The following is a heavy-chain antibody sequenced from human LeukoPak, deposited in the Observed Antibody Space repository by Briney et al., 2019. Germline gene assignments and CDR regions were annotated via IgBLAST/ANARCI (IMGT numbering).Heavy chain of an antibody. CDR2: ISPSGTNT. D-gene: IGHD3-16*01. Sequence: GGSLRLSCAAAGFTFNTYPMTWVRQAPGKGLEWVSAISPSGTNTYYADSVKGRFTSSRDNSKSTLYLQMNSLRVDDTATYYCAIRARGCGGGESAYWGQGTLVTVSS. V-gene: IGHV3-23*01. J-gene: IGHJ4*02. CDR3: AIRARGCGGGESAY. CDR1: GFTFNTYP.